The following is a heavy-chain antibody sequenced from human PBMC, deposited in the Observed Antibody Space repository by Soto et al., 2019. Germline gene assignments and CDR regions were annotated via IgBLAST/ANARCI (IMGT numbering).Heavy chain of an antibody. Sequence: EVQLVESGGGLVKPGGSLRLSCAASGFTFSSYSMNWVRQAPGKGLEWVSSISSSSSYIYYADSVKGRFTISRDNANNSLYPRRNSLRAEDTAVYYCARGRGAAGTDSVQYYGMDVWGQGTTVTVSS. CDR3: ARGRGAAGTDSVQYYGMDV. D-gene: IGHD6-13*01. J-gene: IGHJ6*02. V-gene: IGHV3-21*01. CDR1: GFTFSSYS. CDR2: ISSSSSYI.